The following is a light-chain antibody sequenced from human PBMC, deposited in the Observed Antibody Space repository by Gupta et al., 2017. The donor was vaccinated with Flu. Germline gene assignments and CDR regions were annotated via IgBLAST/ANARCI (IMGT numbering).Light chain of an antibody. CDR1: QGISSY. J-gene: IGKJ4*01. CDR2: AAS. V-gene: IGKV1-9*01. Sequence: DIQLTQSPSFLSASVGDRVTITCRASQGISSYLAWYQQKVGKAPKLLIYAASTLQSGVPSRFSGSGSGTEFTLTISSLQPEDFETYYCQQRNSYPLTFGGGTKVEIK. CDR3: QQRNSYPLT.